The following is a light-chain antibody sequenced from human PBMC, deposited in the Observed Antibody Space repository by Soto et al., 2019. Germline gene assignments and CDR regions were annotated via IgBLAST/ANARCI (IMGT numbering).Light chain of an antibody. V-gene: IGKV3-20*01. J-gene: IGKJ1*01. Sequence: TVLTQSPGTLSLSPGERATLSCRASESVNSNYLAWYQQKPGQAPRLLIYGASTRATGIPDRFSGSGSGTDFILTISRLEPDDFAVYYCPQYGRSPRTFGQGTKVAIK. CDR2: GAS. CDR3: PQYGRSPRT. CDR1: ESVNSNY.